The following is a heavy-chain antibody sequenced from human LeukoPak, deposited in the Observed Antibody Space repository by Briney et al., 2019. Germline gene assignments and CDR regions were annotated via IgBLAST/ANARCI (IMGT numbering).Heavy chain of an antibody. CDR2: ISSSTYYI. CDR3: VRIRAAAAEGAFDI. CDR1: GFTFRTYA. V-gene: IGHV3-21*01. D-gene: IGHD6-25*01. Sequence: PGGSLRLSCAASGFTFRTYAMSWVRQAPGKGLEWVSSISSSTYYIYYADSVKGRFTLSRDNAKNSLYLQMNSLRADDSAVYYCVRIRAAAAEGAFDIWGQGTMVTVSS. J-gene: IGHJ3*02.